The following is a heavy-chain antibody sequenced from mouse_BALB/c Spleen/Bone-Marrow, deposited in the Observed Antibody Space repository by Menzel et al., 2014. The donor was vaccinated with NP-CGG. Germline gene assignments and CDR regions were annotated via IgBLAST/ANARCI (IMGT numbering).Heavy chain of an antibody. D-gene: IGHD2-4*01. CDR2: IYPSTGYT. CDR3: ARDDYAY. Sequence: VKLQESGAELAKPGAPVKMSCKASGYTFTSYWMHWVKQRPGQGLEWIGYIYPSTGYTEYNQKFKDKVTLTADKSSSTAYMQLSSLTSEDSAVYYCARDDYAYWGQGTLVTVSA. CDR1: GYTFTSYW. J-gene: IGHJ3*01. V-gene: IGHV1-7*01.